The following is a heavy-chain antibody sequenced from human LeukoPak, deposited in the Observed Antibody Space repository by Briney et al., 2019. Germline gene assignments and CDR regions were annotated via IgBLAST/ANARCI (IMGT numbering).Heavy chain of an antibody. CDR2: INPNSGGT. Sequence: GASVKVSRKASGYTFTGYYMHWVRQAPGQGLEWMGRINPNSGGTNYAQKFQGRVTMTRDTSISTAYMELSRLRSDDTAVYYCARGKYSSGWYGDCDYWGQGTLVTVSS. J-gene: IGHJ4*02. D-gene: IGHD6-19*01. V-gene: IGHV1-2*06. CDR1: GYTFTGYY. CDR3: ARGKYSSGWYGDCDY.